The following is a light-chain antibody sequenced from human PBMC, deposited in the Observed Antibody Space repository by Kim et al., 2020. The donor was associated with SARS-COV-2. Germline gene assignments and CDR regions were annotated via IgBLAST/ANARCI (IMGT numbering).Light chain of an antibody. CDR3: VAWDDSLNGSV. CDR1: RSNIGSNV. Sequence: GQRVTISCSGGRSNIGSNVVNWYQQLPGTAPKLLIYSNDYRPSGVPARFSGSKSGTSASLAISGFQSEDEADYYCVAWDDSLNGSVFGGGTKVTVL. CDR2: SND. V-gene: IGLV1-44*01. J-gene: IGLJ3*02.